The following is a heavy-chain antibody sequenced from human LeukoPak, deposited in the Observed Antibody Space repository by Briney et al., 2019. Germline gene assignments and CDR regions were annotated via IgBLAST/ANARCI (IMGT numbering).Heavy chain of an antibody. D-gene: IGHD2-15*01. CDR3: AKTTQVVAAEY. CDR2: IYYSGST. V-gene: IGHV4-39*01. J-gene: IGHJ4*02. CDR1: GGSISSSSYY. Sequence: SETLSLTCAVSGGSISSSSYYWAWIRQPPGKGLEWIGTIYYSGSTYYNPSLKSRVTISVDTSNNQFSLKLRSVTAADTAVYYCAKTTQVVAAEYWGQGTLVTVSS.